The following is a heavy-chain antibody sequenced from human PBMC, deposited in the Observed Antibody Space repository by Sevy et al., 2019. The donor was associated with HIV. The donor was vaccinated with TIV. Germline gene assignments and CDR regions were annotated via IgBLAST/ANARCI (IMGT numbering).Heavy chain of an antibody. CDR1: GFTFSSYG. Sequence: GGSLRLSYAASGFTFSSYGMHWVRQAPGKGLEGVAVIWYDGSNKYYADSVKGRFTISRDNSKNTLYLQMNSLRAEDTAVYYCESDYGEMATIWGMDVWGQGTTVTVSS. CDR2: IWYDGSNK. J-gene: IGHJ6*02. V-gene: IGHV3-33*01. CDR3: ESDYGEMATIWGMDV. D-gene: IGHD5-12*01.